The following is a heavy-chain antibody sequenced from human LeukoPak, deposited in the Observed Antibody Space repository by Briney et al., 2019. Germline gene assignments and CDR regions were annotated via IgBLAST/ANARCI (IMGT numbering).Heavy chain of an antibody. CDR3: ASQRKELPAFFDY. Sequence: PSETLSLTCTGSGGSISSSSYYWGWIRQPPGKGLEWIGSIHYSGSTYNNPSLNSRVTISVGMSKNQLSLKLSSVTAADTAVYHCASQRKELPAFFDYWGQGTLVTVSS. CDR2: IHYSGST. D-gene: IGHD1-7*01. CDR1: GGSISSSSYY. J-gene: IGHJ4*02. V-gene: IGHV4-39*01.